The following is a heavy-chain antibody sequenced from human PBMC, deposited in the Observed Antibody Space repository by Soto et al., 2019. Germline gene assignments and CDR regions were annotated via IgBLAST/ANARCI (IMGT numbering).Heavy chain of an antibody. D-gene: IGHD3-22*01. J-gene: IGHJ6*02. CDR2: INHSGST. CDR3: ARKLDSSARTRGMDV. CDR1: GGSFSGYY. Sequence: ASETLSLTCAVYGGSFSGYYWSWIRQPPGKGLEWIGEINHSGSTNYNPSLKSRVTISVDTSKNQFSLKLSSVTAADTAVYYCARKLDSSARTRGMDVWGQGTTVTVSS. V-gene: IGHV4-34*01.